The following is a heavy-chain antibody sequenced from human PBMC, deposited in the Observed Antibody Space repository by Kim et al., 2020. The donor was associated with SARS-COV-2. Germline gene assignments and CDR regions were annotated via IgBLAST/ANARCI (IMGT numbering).Heavy chain of an antibody. CDR3: ARAIPAAPYYYYYYGMDV. V-gene: IGHV4-59*13. CDR2: IYYSGST. J-gene: IGHJ6*02. Sequence: SETLSLTCTVSGGSISSYYWSWIRQPPGKGLEWIWYIYYSGSTNYNPSLKSRVTISVDTSKNQFSLKLSSVTAADTAVYYCARAIPAAPYYYYYYGMDVWGQGTTVTVSS. CDR1: GGSISSYY. D-gene: IGHD2-2*01.